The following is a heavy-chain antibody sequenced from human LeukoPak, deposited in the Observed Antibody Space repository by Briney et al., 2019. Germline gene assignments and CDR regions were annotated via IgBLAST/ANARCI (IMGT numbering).Heavy chain of an antibody. V-gene: IGHV4-31*03. Sequence: SETLSLTCTVSGGSISSGGYYWSWIRQHPGKGLEWIGYIYYSGSTYYNPSLKSRVTISVDTSKSQFSLKLSSVTAADTAVYYCARVMSGWNPRNDYFDYWGQGTLVTVSS. CDR1: GGSISSGGYY. J-gene: IGHJ4*02. D-gene: IGHD1-1*01. CDR2: IYYSGST. CDR3: ARVMSGWNPRNDYFDY.